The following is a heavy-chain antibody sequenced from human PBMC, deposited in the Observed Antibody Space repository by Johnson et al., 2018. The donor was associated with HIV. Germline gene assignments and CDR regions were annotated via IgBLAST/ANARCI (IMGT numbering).Heavy chain of an antibody. Sequence: VQLVESGGGLVQPGGSLRLSCAASGFTVSRNYMNWVRQAPGKGLEWVSVISGTGGTTYYADSGRGRFTISRDNSKNTLYLQMISLRAEDTAVYYCARARKWSGDAFDIWGQGTTVTVSS. V-gene: IGHV3-66*02. D-gene: IGHD3-10*01. CDR3: ARARKWSGDAFDI. CDR1: GFTVSRNY. J-gene: IGHJ3*02. CDR2: ISGTGGTT.